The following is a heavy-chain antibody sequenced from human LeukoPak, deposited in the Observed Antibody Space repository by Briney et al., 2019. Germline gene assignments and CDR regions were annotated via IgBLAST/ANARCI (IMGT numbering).Heavy chain of an antibody. CDR2: IYTTGST. CDR3: ARDLGGSGNNYYMDV. D-gene: IGHD3-10*01. CDR1: GDSISSSGYY. J-gene: IGHJ6*03. Sequence: SETLSLTCTVSGDSISSSGYYWSWIRQPAGKGLEWIGRIYTTGSTNYNPSLKSRVTISVDKSTNQFSLKLTSVTPADTAVYFCARDLGGSGNNYYMDVWGKGTTVTVSS. V-gene: IGHV4-61*02.